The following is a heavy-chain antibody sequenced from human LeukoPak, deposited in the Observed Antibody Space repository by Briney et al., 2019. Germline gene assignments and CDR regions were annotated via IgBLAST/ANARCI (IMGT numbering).Heavy chain of an antibody. CDR2: IKQDGSEK. D-gene: IGHD3-9*01. Sequence: PGGSLRLSCAASGFTFNNYAMSWVRQAPGKGLEWVANIKQDGSEKYYVDSVKGRFTISRDNAKNSLYLQMNSLRAEDTAVYYCASSGTGGYYDILTGYSDDYWGQGTLVTVSS. CDR3: ASSGTGGYYDILTGYSDDY. J-gene: IGHJ4*02. V-gene: IGHV3-7*01. CDR1: GFTFNNYA.